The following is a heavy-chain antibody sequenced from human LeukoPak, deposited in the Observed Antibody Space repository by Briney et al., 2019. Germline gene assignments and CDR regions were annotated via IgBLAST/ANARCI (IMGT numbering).Heavy chain of an antibody. CDR2: IYYSGST. D-gene: IGHD6-19*01. Sequence: SETLSLICTVSGGSISSSSYYWGWIRQPPGKELEWIGSIYYSGSTYYNPSLKSRVTISVDTSKNQFSLKLSSVTAADTAVYYCARRSSGIDYWGQGTLVTVSS. CDR1: GGSISSSSYY. J-gene: IGHJ4*02. V-gene: IGHV4-39*01. CDR3: ARRSSGIDY.